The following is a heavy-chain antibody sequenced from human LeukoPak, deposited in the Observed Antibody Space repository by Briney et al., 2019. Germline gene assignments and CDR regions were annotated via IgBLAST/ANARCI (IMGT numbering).Heavy chain of an antibody. CDR2: ISNSGGGT. Sequence: GGSLRLSCAASGFTFSTYAMSWVRQAPGKGPEWVSAISNSGGGTYYADFVKGRFTISRDNSKNTLYLQMNTLRADDTAVYYCAKGGGPRAFDMWGQGTMVTVSS. J-gene: IGHJ3*02. D-gene: IGHD2-15*01. V-gene: IGHV3-23*01. CDR1: GFTFSTYA. CDR3: AKGGGPRAFDM.